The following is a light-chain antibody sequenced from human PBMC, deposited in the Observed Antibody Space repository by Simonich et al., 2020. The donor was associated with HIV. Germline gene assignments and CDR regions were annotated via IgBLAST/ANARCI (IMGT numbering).Light chain of an antibody. V-gene: IGKV3-15*01. J-gene: IGKJ5*01. CDR2: DAS. CDR1: QSITNN. Sequence: EIVMTQSPATLSVPPGDRATLSCRASQSITNNLAWYQQKPGQAPRLLIYDASTRATGFPARFSGSGSGTEFTLTISDMQSEDLAVYYCQQYNNWPITFGQGTRLEIK. CDR3: QQYNNWPIT.